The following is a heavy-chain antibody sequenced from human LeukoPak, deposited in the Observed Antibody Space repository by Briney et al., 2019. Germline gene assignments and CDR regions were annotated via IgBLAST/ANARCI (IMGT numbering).Heavy chain of an antibody. CDR1: GYSISSGYY. J-gene: IGHJ6*04. Sequence: SETLSLTCTVSGYSISSGYYWGWIRQPPGKGLEWIGSIYHSGSTYYNPSLKSRVTISVDTSKNQFSLKLSSVTAADTAVYYCARGLGFWPHNPPLEMDVWGKGTTVTVSS. D-gene: IGHD3-3*01. V-gene: IGHV4-38-2*02. CDR3: ARGLGFWPHNPPLEMDV. CDR2: IYHSGST.